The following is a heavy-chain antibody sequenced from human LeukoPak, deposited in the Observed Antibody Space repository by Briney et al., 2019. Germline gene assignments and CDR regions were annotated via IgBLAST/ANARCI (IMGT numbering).Heavy chain of an antibody. CDR2: INPRGSSA. J-gene: IGHJ5*02. CDR1: GYSFTIYY. CDR3: ARDNSVGETAWWFDP. D-gene: IGHD1-26*01. Sequence: GASVKVSFTASGYSFTIYYMHWVRQAPGQGLEWMGFINPRGSSAAYAQKFQGRLTMTRDMFTSTDYMELTSLTSDDTAVYYCARDNSVGETAWWFDPWGQGTLVTVSS. V-gene: IGHV1-46*01.